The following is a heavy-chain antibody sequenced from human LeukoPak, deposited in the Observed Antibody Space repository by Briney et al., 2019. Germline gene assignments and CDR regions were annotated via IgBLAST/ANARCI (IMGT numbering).Heavy chain of an antibody. J-gene: IGHJ6*04. D-gene: IGHD3-3*01. V-gene: IGHV1-18*01. CDR2: NSAYNDNT. CDR1: GYTFNNFV. CDR3: ARSGGNFWSGYLAV. Sequence: ASVKVSCKASGYTFNNFVISWVQQAPGQGLEWMGWNSAYNDNTNYAQKLQGRVNMTTDAYASTASVEVRSLRSDDTGVYYCARSGGNFWSGYLAVWGKGTTVTVSS.